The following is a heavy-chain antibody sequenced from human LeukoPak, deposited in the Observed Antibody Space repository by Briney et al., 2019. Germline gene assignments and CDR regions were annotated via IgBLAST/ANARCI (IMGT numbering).Heavy chain of an antibody. D-gene: IGHD5-12*01. J-gene: IGHJ4*02. CDR1: GDSVSSNSAA. CDR3: AREGGYSGYDFYFDY. V-gene: IGHV6-1*01. CDR2: TYYRSKWHN. Sequence: SQTLSLTCAISGDSVSSNSAAWNWIRQSPSRGLEWLGRTYYRSKWHNDYAISVKSRITINPDTSKNQFSLQLNSVTPEDTAVYYCAREGGYSGYDFYFDYWGQGTLVTVSS.